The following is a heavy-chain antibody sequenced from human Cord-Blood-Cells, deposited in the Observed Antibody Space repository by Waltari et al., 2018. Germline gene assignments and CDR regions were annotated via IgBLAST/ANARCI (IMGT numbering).Heavy chain of an antibody. Sequence: QVQLQESGPGLVKPSETLSLTCTVPGGSVSSGRYYWSWLRQPPGKGLEWIGYINYSGSTNYNPSLKSRVTISVDTSKNQFSLKLSSVTAADTAVYYCARSGSGWYFDYWGQGTLVTVSS. J-gene: IGHJ4*02. CDR1: GGSVSSGRYY. CDR2: INYSGST. CDR3: ARSGSGWYFDY. V-gene: IGHV4-61*01. D-gene: IGHD6-19*01.